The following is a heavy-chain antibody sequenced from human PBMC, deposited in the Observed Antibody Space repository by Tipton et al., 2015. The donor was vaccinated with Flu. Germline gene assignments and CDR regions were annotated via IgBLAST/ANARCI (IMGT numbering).Heavy chain of an antibody. J-gene: IGHJ4*02. CDR1: GFTFSNYA. CDR2: ISHDGKKK. Sequence: SLRLSCTASGFTFSNYAIHWVRQPPGKGLEWVAVISHDGKKKYSADSVQGRFTISRDNAKNSLHLQMNSLRAEDTAVYYCAREDGAYYDSSGFADYWGQGALVTVSS. D-gene: IGHD3-22*01. CDR3: AREDGAYYDSSGFADY. V-gene: IGHV3-30*04.